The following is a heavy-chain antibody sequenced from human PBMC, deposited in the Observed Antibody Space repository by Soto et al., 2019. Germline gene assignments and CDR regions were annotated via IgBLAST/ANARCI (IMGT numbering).Heavy chain of an antibody. CDR3: VKGPPRSSGDYYHYSYYGVEG. CDR1: GFTFSSYA. V-gene: IGHV3-64D*06. Sequence: VRLSCSASGFTFSSYAMHWVRQAPGKGLEYVSAISSNGGSTYYADSVKGRFTISRDNSKNTLYLQMSSLRAEDTAVYYCVKGPPRSSGDYYHYSYYGVEGWCQGTTVT. D-gene: IGHD3-22*01. J-gene: IGHJ6*02. CDR2: ISSNGGST.